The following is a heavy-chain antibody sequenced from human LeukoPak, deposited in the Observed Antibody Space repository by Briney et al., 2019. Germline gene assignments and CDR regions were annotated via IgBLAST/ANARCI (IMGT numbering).Heavy chain of an antibody. V-gene: IGHV3-48*01. J-gene: IGHJ4*02. CDR3: ARDLDYYDSSGYYGH. D-gene: IGHD3-22*01. CDR1: LFTFSSSE. CDR2: ICSSSRTI. Sequence: GGSLRLSCAASLFTFSSSEINWVRQAPGKGLERGSYICSSSRTIYYADSVKGRFTISRDNDKNSLYLKMNSLRAEDTAVYYCARDLDYYDSSGYYGHWGQGTLVTVSS.